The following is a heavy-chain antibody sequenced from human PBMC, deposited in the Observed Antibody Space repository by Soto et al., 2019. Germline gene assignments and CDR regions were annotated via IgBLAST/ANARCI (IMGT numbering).Heavy chain of an antibody. Sequence: PGGSLRLSCAASGFTFSSYAMSWVRQAPGKGLEWVSAISGSGGSTYYADSVKGRFTISRDNSKNTLYLQMNSLRAEDTAVYYCEKLAGVVVKRNWLDPWGQGTLVTVYS. CDR2: ISGSGGST. D-gene: IGHD3-22*01. J-gene: IGHJ5*02. V-gene: IGHV3-23*01. CDR3: EKLAGVVVKRNWLDP. CDR1: GFTFSSYA.